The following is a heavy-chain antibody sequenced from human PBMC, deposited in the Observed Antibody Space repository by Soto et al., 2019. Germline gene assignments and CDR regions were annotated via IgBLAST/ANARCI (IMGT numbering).Heavy chain of an antibody. D-gene: IGHD5-12*01. CDR1: GASVAGGSHY. Sequence: QVQLRESGPGLVKPSQTLSLTCSVSGASVAGGSHYWSWVRQPPGKGLEWIGYIPSRGRPFYNPSLTSRGTISADTSKNQLSLQLTSVTAADTAVYYCARDTYSGYDFGLWGQGTLVTVSS. J-gene: IGHJ5*02. CDR3: ARDTYSGYDFGL. CDR2: IPSRGRP. V-gene: IGHV4-30-4*01.